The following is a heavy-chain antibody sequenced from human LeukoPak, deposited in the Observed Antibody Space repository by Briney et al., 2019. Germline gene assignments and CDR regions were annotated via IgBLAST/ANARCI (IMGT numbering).Heavy chain of an antibody. V-gene: IGHV4-34*01. CDR1: GGSFSGYY. J-gene: IGHJ6*03. CDR3: ATEYSSSSDYYYYYMDV. CDR2: IKHSGST. Sequence: PSETRSLTCAVYGGSFSGYYWSWIRQAPGKGLEWIGEIKHSGSTNYNPSLKSRVTISVDTSKNQFSLKLSSVTAADPAVYYCATEYSSSSDYYYYYMDVWGKGTTVTVSS. D-gene: IGHD6-6*01.